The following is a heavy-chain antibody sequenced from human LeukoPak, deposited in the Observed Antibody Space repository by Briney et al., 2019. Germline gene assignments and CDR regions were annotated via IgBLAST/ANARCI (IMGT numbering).Heavy chain of an antibody. CDR2: IYHSGST. Sequence: SETLSLTCTVSGYSISSGYYWGWIRQPPGKGLEWIGSIYHSGSTYYNPSLKSRVTISVDTSKNQFSLKLSSVTAADTAVYYCASMYSSKFQHWGQGTLVTVSS. J-gene: IGHJ1*01. V-gene: IGHV4-38-2*02. CDR3: ASMYSSKFQH. D-gene: IGHD6-13*01. CDR1: GYSISSGYY.